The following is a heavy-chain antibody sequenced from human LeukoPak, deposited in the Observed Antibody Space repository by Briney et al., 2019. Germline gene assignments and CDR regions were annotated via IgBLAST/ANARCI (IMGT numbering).Heavy chain of an antibody. Sequence: ASVKVSCKASGYTFTGYYIHWVRQAPGQGLEWMGWINPKSGVTKYAQKFQGRVTMTRDTSISTAYMEVSRLRSDDTAVYYCAREVAMVRGVNDYWGQGTLVTVSS. CDR3: AREVAMVRGVNDY. CDR2: INPKSGVT. V-gene: IGHV1-2*02. D-gene: IGHD3-10*01. CDR1: GYTFTGYY. J-gene: IGHJ4*02.